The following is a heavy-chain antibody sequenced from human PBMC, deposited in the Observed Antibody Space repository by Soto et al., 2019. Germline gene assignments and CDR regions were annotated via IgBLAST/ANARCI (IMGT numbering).Heavy chain of an antibody. J-gene: IGHJ5*01. V-gene: IGHV4-34*01. D-gene: IGHD3-22*01. CDR1: GGSFSGYY. CDR2: INHRGST. Sequence: SETLSLTCAVYGGSFSGYYWTWIRQPPGKGLEWVGEINHRGSTNYNPSLKSRVTISVDTSKNQFSLRLTSVTAADTAVYYCARAGDNSGYADSRGRGILVTVS. CDR3: ARAGDNSGYADS.